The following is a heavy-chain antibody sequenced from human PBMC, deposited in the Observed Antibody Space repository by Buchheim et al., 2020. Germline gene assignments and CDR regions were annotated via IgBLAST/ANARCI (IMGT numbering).Heavy chain of an antibody. V-gene: IGHV3-30*03. CDR3: ARGSNWYFDL. D-gene: IGHD6-13*01. CDR1: GFTFSSYG. J-gene: IGHJ2*01. Sequence: QVQLVESGGGVVQPGRSLRLSCAASGFTFSSYGMHWVRQAPGKGLEWVAVISYDGSNKYYADSVKGRFTISRDNSKNTLYLQMNSLRAEDTAVYYCARGSNWYFDLWGRGTL. CDR2: ISYDGSNK.